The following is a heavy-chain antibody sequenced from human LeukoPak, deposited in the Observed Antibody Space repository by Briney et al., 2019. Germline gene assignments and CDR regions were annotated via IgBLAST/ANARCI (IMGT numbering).Heavy chain of an antibody. D-gene: IGHD3-3*01. Sequence: SETLSLTCTVSGGFISSGSYYWGWIRQPPGKGLEWIGRVYYSGSTYYNPSLKSRLTMSVDRSKNQFSLKLISVTAADTAVYYCARSGITIFGVITSFDPWGQGTLVTVSS. V-gene: IGHV4-39*01. CDR3: ARSGITIFGVITSFDP. CDR2: VYYSGST. CDR1: GGFISSGSYY. J-gene: IGHJ5*02.